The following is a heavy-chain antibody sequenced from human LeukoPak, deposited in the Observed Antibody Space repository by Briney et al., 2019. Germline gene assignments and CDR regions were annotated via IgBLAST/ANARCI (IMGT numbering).Heavy chain of an antibody. D-gene: IGHD4-17*01. CDR3: ARASTVTSNGFDF. CDR2: IYHSGGT. J-gene: IGHJ4*02. CDR1: GGSISSGGYS. Sequence: SQTLSLTCAVSGGSISSGGYSWSWIRQPPGKGLEWIGYIYHSGGTYYNPSLKSRVTISVDRSKNQFSLKLNSVTAADTAVYYCARASTVTSNGFDFWGQGTLVTVSS. V-gene: IGHV4-30-2*01.